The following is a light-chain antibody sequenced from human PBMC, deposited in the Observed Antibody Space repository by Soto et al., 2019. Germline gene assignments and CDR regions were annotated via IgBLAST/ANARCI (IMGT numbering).Light chain of an antibody. CDR2: DNN. J-gene: IGLJ1*01. CDR1: SSNIGNNY. V-gene: IGLV1-51*01. CDR3: RTWDSSLSAYV. Sequence: QSVLTQPPSVSAAPGQTVTISCSGSSSNIGNNYVSWYQQLPGTAPKLLIYDNNKRPSGIPDRFSGSKSGTSATLGITGLQTGDESDYYCRTWDSSLSAYVFGTGPKLTVL.